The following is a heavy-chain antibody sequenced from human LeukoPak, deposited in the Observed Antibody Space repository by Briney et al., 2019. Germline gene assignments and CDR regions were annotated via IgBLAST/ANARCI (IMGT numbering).Heavy chain of an antibody. CDR2: IYPGDSDT. V-gene: IGHV5-51*01. J-gene: IGHJ4*02. CDR1: GYRFTNYW. D-gene: IGHD6-19*01. CDR3: AAGWYGGPYDY. Sequence: GESLKISCQGSGYRFTNYWLGWVRQMSGKGPEWMAIIYPGDSDTRYSPSFQGRVTISADKSISTAYLQWSSLKASDTAMYYCAAGWYGGPYDYWGQGILVTVSS.